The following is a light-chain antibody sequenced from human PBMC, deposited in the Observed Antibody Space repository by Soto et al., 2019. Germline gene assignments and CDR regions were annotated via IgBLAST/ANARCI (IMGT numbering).Light chain of an antibody. CDR2: DAS. J-gene: IGKJ2*01. V-gene: IGKV3-15*01. Sequence: ELVMTQSPATLSVSPGERATLSCRASQSVSSNLAWYQQKSGQSPRLLIYDASTRATCIPTRFSGSGSGKEFNLTISSLQSEDFAVYSCQQYTHWPPYTFGQGTKLEIK. CDR3: QQYTHWPPYT. CDR1: QSVSSN.